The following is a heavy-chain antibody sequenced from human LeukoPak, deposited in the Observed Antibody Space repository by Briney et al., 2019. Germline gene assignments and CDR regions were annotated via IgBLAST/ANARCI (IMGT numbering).Heavy chain of an antibody. Sequence: GGSLRLSCAASGFTFSSYSMNWVRQAPGKGLVWVSRINIDGSITTYADSVKGRFTMSRDNAKNTLYLQMNSLRAEDTAVYYCVRSGGALDYWGQGTLVTVSS. V-gene: IGHV3-74*01. CDR2: INIDGSIT. CDR3: VRSGGALDY. CDR1: GFTFSSYS. J-gene: IGHJ4*02. D-gene: IGHD3-10*01.